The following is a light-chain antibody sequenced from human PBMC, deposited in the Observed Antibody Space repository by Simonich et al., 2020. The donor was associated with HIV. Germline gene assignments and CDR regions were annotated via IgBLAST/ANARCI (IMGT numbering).Light chain of an antibody. Sequence: QSVLTQPPSVSAAPGQKVTISCSGSSSNIGNNYVSWYQQLPGTAPKLLIYRNTNRPSGVPDRFSGSKSCTSASLSITGLQAEDEADYYCQSYDSSLRVVFGGGTKLTVL. CDR3: QSYDSSLRVV. V-gene: IGLV1-40*01. CDR1: SSNIGNNY. J-gene: IGLJ2*01. CDR2: RNT.